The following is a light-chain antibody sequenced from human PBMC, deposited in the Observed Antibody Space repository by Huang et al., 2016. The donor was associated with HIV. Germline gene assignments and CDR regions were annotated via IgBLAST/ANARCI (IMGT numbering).Light chain of an antibody. Sequence: EIVLTQSPGTLSLSPGERATLSCRASQSVSSSYLAWYQQKPGQAPRLLIYAASSRATAIPDRCSGSGSGTDFTLTISRLEPEDFAVYYCQQYGTSPPVTFGQGTRLEIK. CDR2: AAS. V-gene: IGKV3-20*01. CDR3: QQYGTSPPVT. J-gene: IGKJ5*01. CDR1: QSVSSSY.